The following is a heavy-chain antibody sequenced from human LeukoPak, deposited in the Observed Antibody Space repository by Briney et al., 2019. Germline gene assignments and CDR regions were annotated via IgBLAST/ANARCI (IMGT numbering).Heavy chain of an antibody. CDR2: IYSGGST. Sequence: PGGSLRLSCAASGFTVSSSYMSWVRQAPGKGLEWVSVIYSGGSTYYADSVKGRFTISRDNSKNTLYLQMNSLRAEDTAVYYCARVPYYYDSSGYYGAFDIWGQGTMVTVSS. J-gene: IGHJ3*02. CDR1: GFTVSSSY. V-gene: IGHV3-53*01. D-gene: IGHD3-22*01. CDR3: ARVPYYYDSSGYYGAFDI.